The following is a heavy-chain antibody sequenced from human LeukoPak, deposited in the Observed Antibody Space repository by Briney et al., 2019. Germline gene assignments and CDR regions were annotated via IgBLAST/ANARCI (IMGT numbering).Heavy chain of an antibody. D-gene: IGHD5-18*01. J-gene: IGHJ5*02. CDR1: GYTFTDYY. CDR2: ISPNSGGT. CDR3: ARAFGGYSYGYHH. V-gene: IGHV1-2*04. Sequence: ASVKVSCKASGYTFTDYYMHWVRQAPGQGLEWMGWISPNSGGTNYAQKFQGWVTMTRDTSISTAYMELSRLRSDDTAVYYCARAFGGYSYGYHHWGQGTLVTVSS.